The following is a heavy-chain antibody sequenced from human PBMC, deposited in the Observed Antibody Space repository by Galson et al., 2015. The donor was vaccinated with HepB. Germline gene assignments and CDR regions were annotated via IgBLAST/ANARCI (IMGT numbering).Heavy chain of an antibody. V-gene: IGHV3-33*01. CDR1: GFTFNTYG. D-gene: IGHD3-16*01. Sequence: LRLSCAASGFTFNTYGMHWVRQAPGKGLEWVAVIWYDGSNAHYADSVKGRFTISRDNSKNTLYLQMDSLRAEDTAVYYCARYYGDNGRPHGYGMDVWGQGTTVTVSS. CDR2: IWYDGSNA. J-gene: IGHJ6*02. CDR3: ARYYGDNGRPHGYGMDV.